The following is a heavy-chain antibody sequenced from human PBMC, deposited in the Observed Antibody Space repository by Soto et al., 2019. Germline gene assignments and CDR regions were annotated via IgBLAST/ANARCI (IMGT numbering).Heavy chain of an antibody. CDR2: VSASGVTT. V-gene: IGHV3-23*01. J-gene: IGHJ4*02. CDR1: GFTFSSYS. CDR3: AKLLLAQWWHPDY. D-gene: IGHD2-8*01. Sequence: GGSLRLSCAASGFTFSSYSMAWVRQAPGKGLEWVSSVSASGVTTNYADSVKGRFTISRDNDNNTLFLQMNSLRAEDTAVYYCAKLLLAQWWHPDYLGQGALLTVFS.